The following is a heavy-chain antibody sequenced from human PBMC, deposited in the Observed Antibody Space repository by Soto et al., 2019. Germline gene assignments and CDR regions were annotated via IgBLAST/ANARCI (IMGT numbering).Heavy chain of an antibody. V-gene: IGHV1-8*01. CDR1: GYTFTSYD. Sequence: QVQLVQSGAEVKKPGASVTVSCKASGYTFTSYDINWVRQATGQGLEWMGWMNPNSGNTGYAQEFQGRVTMTRNTSIRTAYTDLSSLRSEDTAVYYCARETSYGYVNWGQGTLVTVSS. J-gene: IGHJ4*02. CDR3: ARETSYGYVN. D-gene: IGHD5-18*01. CDR2: MNPNSGNT.